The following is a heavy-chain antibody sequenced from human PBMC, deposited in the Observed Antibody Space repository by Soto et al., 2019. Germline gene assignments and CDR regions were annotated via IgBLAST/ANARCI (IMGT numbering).Heavy chain of an antibody. CDR3: AKDYEPFYDSSGYYPPPNFDY. J-gene: IGHJ4*02. CDR2: ISYDGSNK. Sequence: QVQLVESGGGVVQPGRSLRLSCAASGFTFSSYGMHWVRQAPGKGLEWVAVISYDGSNKYYADSVKGRFTISRDNSKNTLYLQMNSLRAEDTAVYYCAKDYEPFYDSSGYYPPPNFDYWGQGTLVTVSS. D-gene: IGHD3-22*01. V-gene: IGHV3-30*18. CDR1: GFTFSSYG.